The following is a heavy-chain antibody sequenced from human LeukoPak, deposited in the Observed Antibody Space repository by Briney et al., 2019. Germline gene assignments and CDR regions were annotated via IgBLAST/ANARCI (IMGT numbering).Heavy chain of an antibody. Sequence: QPGGSLRLSCAAYGFTFSSYDMNWVRQAPGKGLEWVSYISSSGSTIYYADSVKGRFTISRDNAKNSLYLQMNSLRAEDTAVYYCAELRIIMIRGVWGKGTTVTISS. J-gene: IGHJ6*04. CDR3: AELRIIMIRGV. D-gene: IGHD3-22*01. V-gene: IGHV3-48*03. CDR2: ISSSGSTI. CDR1: GFTFSSYD.